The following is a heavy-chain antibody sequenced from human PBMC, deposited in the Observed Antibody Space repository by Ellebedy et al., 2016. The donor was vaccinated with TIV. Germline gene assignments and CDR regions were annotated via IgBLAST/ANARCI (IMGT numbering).Heavy chain of an antibody. CDR1: GFTLSSFA. CDR2: ISGGGGST. J-gene: IGHJ4*02. CDR3: AGGISVAGTSLGF. D-gene: IGHD6-19*01. V-gene: IGHV3-23*01. Sequence: GESLKISCAASGFTLSSFAMHWVRQAPGKGLEWLSVISGGGGSTYYAGSVKGRFTISRDNSKNTLYLQMNSLRAEDTAVYYCAGGISVAGTSLGFWGQGTLVTVSS.